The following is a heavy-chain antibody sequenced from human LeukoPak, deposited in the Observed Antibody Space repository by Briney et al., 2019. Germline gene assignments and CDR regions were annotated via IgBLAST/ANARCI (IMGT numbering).Heavy chain of an antibody. D-gene: IGHD4-17*01. CDR1: GFTFSSYS. Sequence: SGGSLRLSCAASGFTFSSYSMNWVRQAPGKGLEWVSYISSSSSTIYYADSVKGRFTISRDNAKNSLYLQMNSLRAEDTAVYYCARDPLYGGNPYYFDYWGQGTLVTVSS. J-gene: IGHJ4*02. CDR2: ISSSSSTI. V-gene: IGHV3-48*01. CDR3: ARDPLYGGNPYYFDY.